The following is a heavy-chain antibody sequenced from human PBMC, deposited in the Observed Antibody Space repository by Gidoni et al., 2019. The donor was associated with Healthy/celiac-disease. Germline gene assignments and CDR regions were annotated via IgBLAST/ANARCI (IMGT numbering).Heavy chain of an antibody. J-gene: IGHJ3*02. CDR2: ISDDGSNK. V-gene: IGHV3-30*18. CDR3: AKVDVDTAMVDAFDI. Sequence: QVQLVESGGGVVQPGRSLRLSCAASGFTFSSYGMHWVRQAPGKGLEWVAVISDDGSNKYYADSVKGRFTIARDNSKNTLYLQMNSLRAEDTAVYYCAKVDVDTAMVDAFDIWGQGTMVTVSS. CDR1: GFTFSSYG. D-gene: IGHD5-18*01.